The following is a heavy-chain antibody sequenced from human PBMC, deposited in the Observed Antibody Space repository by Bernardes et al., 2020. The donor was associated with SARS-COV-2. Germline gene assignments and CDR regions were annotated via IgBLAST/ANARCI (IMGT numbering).Heavy chain of an antibody. J-gene: IGHJ6*02. V-gene: IGHV4-39*01. CDR3: VGSSCGRDCYIGGLRSWDYGMDV. Sequence: SDTLSLTCTVSGVSISNINYYLGWLLQPPGKGLDWIGSIYSSGTPYKNPSLQSLFTNSVDTSKNQFSLRLTSVTAADTVVYYCVGSSCGRDCYIGGLRSWDYGMDVWGQGTTVTVSS. D-gene: IGHD2-21*02. CDR2: IYSSGTP. CDR1: GVSISNINYY.